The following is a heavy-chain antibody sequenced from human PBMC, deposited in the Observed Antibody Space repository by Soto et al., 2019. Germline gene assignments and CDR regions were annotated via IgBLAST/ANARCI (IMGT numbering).Heavy chain of an antibody. Sequence: QVQLQESGPGLVKPSGTLSLTCAVSGGSISSSNWWSWVRQPPGKGLEWIGEIYHSGSTNYNPSLKRRVTIAVDKSKNQFSLKLSSVTAADTAVYYCARDRAYCSSTSCYTRAYYYYGMDVWGQGTTVTVSS. CDR3: ARDRAYCSSTSCYTRAYYYYGMDV. CDR1: GGSISSSNW. J-gene: IGHJ6*02. CDR2: IYHSGST. D-gene: IGHD2-2*02. V-gene: IGHV4-4*02.